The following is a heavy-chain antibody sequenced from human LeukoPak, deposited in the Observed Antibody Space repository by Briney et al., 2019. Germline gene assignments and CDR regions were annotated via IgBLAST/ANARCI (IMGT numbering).Heavy chain of an antibody. D-gene: IGHD3-3*01. J-gene: IGHJ3*02. CDR1: GYTFTGYY. Sequence: GASVKVSCKASGYTFTGYYMHWVRQAPEQGLEWMGWISAYNGNTNYAQKLQGRVTMTTDTSTSTAYMELRSLRSDDTAVYYCAREVGTYYDFWSGHRGAFDIWGQGTMVTVSS. CDR3: AREVGTYYDFWSGHRGAFDI. V-gene: IGHV1-18*04. CDR2: ISAYNGNT.